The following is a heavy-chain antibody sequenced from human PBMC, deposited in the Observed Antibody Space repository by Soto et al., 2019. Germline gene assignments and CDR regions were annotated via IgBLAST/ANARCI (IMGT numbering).Heavy chain of an antibody. D-gene: IGHD1-26*01. CDR2: MYHTGKT. Sequence: QVQLQESGPGLVKPSQTLSLTCTVSGTTISSGDHYWSWIRQAPGKGLEWIGYMYHTGKTYYNTSPXRXXTLSVDTSKNQFSLKMTSVTAADTAMYFCARVYGRGDYFDFWGRGTLVSVSS. V-gene: IGHV4-30-4*01. CDR1: GTTISSGDHY. J-gene: IGHJ4*02. CDR3: ARVYGRGDYFDF.